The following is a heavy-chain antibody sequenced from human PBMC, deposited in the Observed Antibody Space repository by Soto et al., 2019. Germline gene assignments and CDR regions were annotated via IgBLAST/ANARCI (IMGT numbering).Heavy chain of an antibody. CDR2: ISGSGGST. Sequence: GGSLSLSCAASGFTFSSYAMSWVRQAPGKGLEWVSAISGSGGSTYYADSVKGRFTISRDNSKNTLYLQMNSLRAEDTAVYYCAKDVITFGGVIVGPFDYWGQGTLVTVSS. D-gene: IGHD3-16*02. J-gene: IGHJ4*02. CDR1: GFTFSSYA. CDR3: AKDVITFGGVIVGPFDY. V-gene: IGHV3-23*01.